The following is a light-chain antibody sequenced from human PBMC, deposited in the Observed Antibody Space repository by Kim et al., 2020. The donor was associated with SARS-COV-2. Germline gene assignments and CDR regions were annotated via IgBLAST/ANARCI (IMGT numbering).Light chain of an antibody. V-gene: IGLV3-21*03. Sequence: SVAPGKAARITWGGNNIGSKSVHWYQQKPGQAPVLVVYDDSDRPSGIPERFSGSNSGNTATLTISRVEAGDEADYYCQVWDSSKVILGGGTQLTVL. J-gene: IGLJ2*01. CDR3: QVWDSSKVI. CDR1: NIGSKS. CDR2: DDS.